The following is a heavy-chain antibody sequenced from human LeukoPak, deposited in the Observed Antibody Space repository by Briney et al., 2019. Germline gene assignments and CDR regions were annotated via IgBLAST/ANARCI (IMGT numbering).Heavy chain of an antibody. CDR2: IYYSGST. V-gene: IGHV4-59*08. CDR1: GGSISSYY. CDR3: XXQTEMATMTHYNWFDP. D-gene: IGHD5-24*01. Sequence: SETLSLTCTVSGGSISSYYWSWIRQPPGKGLEWIGYIYYSGSTNYNPSLKSRVTISVGTSKNQFSLKLSSVTAADTAVYYCXXQTEMATMTHYNWFDPWGQGTLVTVSS. J-gene: IGHJ5*02.